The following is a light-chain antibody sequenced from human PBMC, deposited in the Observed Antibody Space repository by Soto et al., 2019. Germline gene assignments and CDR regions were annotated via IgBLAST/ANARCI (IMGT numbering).Light chain of an antibody. V-gene: IGKV3-15*01. CDR2: AVS. CDR1: QSVSSN. CDR3: QQYNNWPLT. Sequence: EIVMTQSPATLSVSPGDSATLSCRASQSVSSNLAWYQQKPGQGPRLLIYAVSTRATGIPARFRGSGSGTDYTLTISNLQSEDFAVYYCQQYNNWPLTFGQGTKVDIK. J-gene: IGKJ1*01.